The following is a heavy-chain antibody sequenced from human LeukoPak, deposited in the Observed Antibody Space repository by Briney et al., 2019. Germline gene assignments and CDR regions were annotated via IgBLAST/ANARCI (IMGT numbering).Heavy chain of an antibody. D-gene: IGHD2-2*01. CDR3: ARDRGLVPAAKWWFDP. CDR2: ISACNGNT. Sequence: ASVKVSCKASGYTFTSYGISWVRQASGQGLEWMGWISACNGNTNYAQKLQGRVTMTTDTSTSTAYMELRSLRSDDTAVYYCARDRGLVPAAKWWFDPWGQGTLVTVSS. J-gene: IGHJ5*02. CDR1: GYTFTSYG. V-gene: IGHV1-18*01.